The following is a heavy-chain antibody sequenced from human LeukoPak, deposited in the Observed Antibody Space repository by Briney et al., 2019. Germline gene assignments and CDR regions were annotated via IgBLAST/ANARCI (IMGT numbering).Heavy chain of an antibody. V-gene: IGHV4-59*01. D-gene: IGHD6-6*01. CDR3: ARVYSSSSNDMDV. J-gene: IGHJ6*03. Sequence: SETPSFTCTVSGGSISSYYWSWIRQPPGKGLEWIGYIYYSGSTNYNPSLKSRVTISVDTSKNQFSLKLSSVTAADTAVYYCARVYSSSSNDMDVWGKGTTVTVSS. CDR1: GGSISSYY. CDR2: IYYSGST.